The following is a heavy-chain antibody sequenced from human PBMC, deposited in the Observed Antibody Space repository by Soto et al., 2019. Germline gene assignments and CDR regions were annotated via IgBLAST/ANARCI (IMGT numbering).Heavy chain of an antibody. D-gene: IGHD3-3*01. V-gene: IGHV1-69*02. CDR3: ATLTGDYDFWSGYPRSSYMDV. CDR2: IIPILGIA. J-gene: IGHJ6*03. Sequence: SVKVSCKASGGTFSSYTISWVRQAPGQGLEWMGRIIPILGIANYAQKFQGRVTITADKSTSTAYMELSSLRSEDTAVYYCATLTGDYDFWSGYPRSSYMDVWRKGTTVTVSS. CDR1: GGTFSSYT.